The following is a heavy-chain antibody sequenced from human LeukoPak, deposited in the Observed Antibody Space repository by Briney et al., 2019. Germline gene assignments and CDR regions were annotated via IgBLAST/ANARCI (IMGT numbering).Heavy chain of an antibody. D-gene: IGHD3-9*01. V-gene: IGHV1-69*13. CDR1: GYTFTSYG. CDR3: ARRDPPLSGCCGRNWFDP. J-gene: IGHJ5*02. CDR2: IIPIFGTA. Sequence: ASVKVSCKASGYTFTSYGISWVRQAPGQGLEWMGGIIPIFGTANYAQKFQGRVTITADESTSTAYMELSSLRSEDTAVYYCARRDPPLSGCCGRNWFDPWGQGILVTVSS.